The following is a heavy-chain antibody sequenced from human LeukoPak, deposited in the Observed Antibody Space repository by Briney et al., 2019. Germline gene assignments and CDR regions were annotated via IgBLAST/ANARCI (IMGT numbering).Heavy chain of an antibody. CDR2: NYPGDSDT. D-gene: IGHD5-24*01. J-gene: IGHJ3*02. V-gene: IGHV5-51*01. CDR3: ASNRRDGYTRGAFDI. CDR1: GYSFATYW. Sequence: GESLKISCKGSGYSFATYWIGWVRQMPGKGPEWMGINYPGDSDTTYSPSFQGQVTISADKSITTAYLQWSSLKASDTAMYYYASNRRDGYTRGAFDIWGQGTMVTVSS.